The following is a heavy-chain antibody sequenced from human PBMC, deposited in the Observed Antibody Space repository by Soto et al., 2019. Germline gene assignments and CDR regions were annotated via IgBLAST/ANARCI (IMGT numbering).Heavy chain of an antibody. CDR2: ISSSSSYT. V-gene: IGHV3-11*06. CDR1: GFTFSDYY. D-gene: IGHD2-15*01. J-gene: IGHJ4*02. Sequence: QVQLVESGGGLVKPGGSLRLSCAASGFTFSDYYMSWIRQAPGKGLEWVSYISSSSSYTNYADSVKGRFTISRDNAKNSLYLHMNSLRAEDTAVYYCARDKGLGYSIGRVFDYWGQGTLVTVS. CDR3: ARDKGLGYSIGRVFDY.